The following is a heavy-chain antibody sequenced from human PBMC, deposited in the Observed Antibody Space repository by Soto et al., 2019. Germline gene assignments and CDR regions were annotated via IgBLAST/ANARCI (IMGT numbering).Heavy chain of an antibody. V-gene: IGHV1-46*03. CDR1: GYTFTSYY. J-gene: IGHJ4*01. Sequence: ASVKVSCKASGYTFTSYYMNWVRQAPGQGLEWLGIINPSGGYTTYAQRFLGRVTMTSDTSTSTVHMELGSLTSEDTAVYYCARVGGIVVLTDPYDHWGQRTLVTVSS. CDR2: INPSGGYT. D-gene: IGHD3-16*01. CDR3: ARVGGIVVLTDPYDH.